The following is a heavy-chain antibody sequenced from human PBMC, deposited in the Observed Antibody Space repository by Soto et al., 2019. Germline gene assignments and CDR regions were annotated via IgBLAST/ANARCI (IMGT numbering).Heavy chain of an antibody. Sequence: HRVRKAKDKGLERVAVISYDGSNKYYADSVKGRFTISRDNSKNTLYLQMNSLSAEDTAVFYCAKNAISLWFALHRFDYCGEG. V-gene: IGHV3-30*18. J-gene: IGHJ4*02. CDR2: ISYDGSNK. CDR3: AKNAISLWFALHRFDY. D-gene: IGHD3-10*01.